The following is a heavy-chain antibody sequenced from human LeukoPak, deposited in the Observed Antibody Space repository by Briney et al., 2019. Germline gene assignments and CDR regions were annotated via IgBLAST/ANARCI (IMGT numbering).Heavy chain of an antibody. V-gene: IGHV3-21*01. Sequence: PGGSLRLSXAASGFTFSSYSMNWVRQAPGKGLEWVSSISSSSSYIYYADSVKGRFTISRDNAKNSLYLQMNSLRAEDTAVYYCARMDGSYVDYWGQGTLVTVSS. CDR2: ISSSSSYI. J-gene: IGHJ4*02. CDR1: GFTFSSYS. CDR3: ARMDGSYVDY. D-gene: IGHD5-18*01.